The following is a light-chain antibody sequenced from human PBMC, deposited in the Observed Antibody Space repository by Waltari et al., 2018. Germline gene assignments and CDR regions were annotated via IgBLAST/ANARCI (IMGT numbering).Light chain of an antibody. CDR3: QQRSNWPPMYT. J-gene: IGKJ2*01. V-gene: IGKV3-11*01. Sequence: EIVLTQSPATLSLSPGERATLSCRASQSVSSYLAWYQQKPGQAPRLLIYDASNRATGIPARFSGSWSWTDFTLTISSLEPEDFAVYYCQQRSNWPPMYTFGQVTKLEIK. CDR2: DAS. CDR1: QSVSSY.